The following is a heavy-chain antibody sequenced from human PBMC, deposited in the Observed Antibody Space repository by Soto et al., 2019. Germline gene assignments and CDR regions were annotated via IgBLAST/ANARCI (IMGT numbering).Heavy chain of an antibody. CDR1: GGSISGSY. V-gene: IGHV4-59*01. Sequence: SETLSLTCSVSGGSISGSYWSRIRQSPGKGLEWLGYVYYTGSTNYSPSLRSRVSISVDTSKNEFSLRLSSVTAADTAVYFCARSVAVPGAHINYWGQGTQVTVSS. CDR3: ARSVAVPGAHINY. D-gene: IGHD6-19*01. J-gene: IGHJ4*02. CDR2: VYYTGST.